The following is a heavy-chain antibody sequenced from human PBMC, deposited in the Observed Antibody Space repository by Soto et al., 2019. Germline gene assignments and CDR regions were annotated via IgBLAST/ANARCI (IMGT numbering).Heavy chain of an antibody. CDR3: AGIEAVAVAGTS. V-gene: IGHV5-10-1*01. D-gene: IGHD6-19*01. J-gene: IGHJ5*02. CDR1: RYSLTSYW. CDR2: IDPSDSYT. Sequence: PGESLKISWKGSRYSLTSYWISLGRQMPGKGLEWMGRIDPSDSYTNYSPSFQGHVTISADKSISTAYLQWSSLKASDAAMYYCAGIEAVAVAGTSWGQGTVVTVSS.